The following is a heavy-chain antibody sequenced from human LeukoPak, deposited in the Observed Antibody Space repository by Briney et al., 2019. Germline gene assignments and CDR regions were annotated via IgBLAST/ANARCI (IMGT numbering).Heavy chain of an antibody. CDR1: GFSFSRYW. V-gene: IGHV3-7*04. CDR2: IEQDGSEK. CDR3: ARDTRGYASFDY. Sequence: GGSLRLSCVASGFSFSRYWMSWVRQAPGKGLEWVANIEQDGSEKDYVDSVKGRFTISRDNAKNSLYLQMHSLRAEDTAVYYCARDTRGYASFDYLGQGTLVTVSS. D-gene: IGHD2-2*01. J-gene: IGHJ4*02.